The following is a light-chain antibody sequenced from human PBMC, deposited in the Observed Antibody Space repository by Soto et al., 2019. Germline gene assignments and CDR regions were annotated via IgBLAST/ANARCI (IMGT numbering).Light chain of an antibody. CDR3: QQYGSSPFT. CDR2: GAS. CDR1: QSVSSSY. J-gene: IGKJ3*01. Sequence: EIVLTQSPGTLSLSPGERATLSCRASQSVSSSYLAWYQQKPGQAPRLLIYGASSRATGIPDSFRGSGSGTDFPLTMSRLEPEDFAVYYCQQYGSSPFTYGPGTKVDIK. V-gene: IGKV3-20*01.